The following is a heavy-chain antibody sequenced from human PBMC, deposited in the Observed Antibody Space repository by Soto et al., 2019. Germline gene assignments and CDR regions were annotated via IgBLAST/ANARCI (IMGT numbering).Heavy chain of an antibody. D-gene: IGHD3-3*01. V-gene: IGHV4-39*01. J-gene: IGHJ5*02. CDR1: GVSIISSSYY. Sequence: PSETLSLTCTVSGVSIISSSYYWGLIRQPPGKGLEWIGSIYYSGSTYYNPSLKSRVTISVHTSKNQFSLKLSSVTAADTAVYYCARPRGQGWSGYYISGLFDPWGQGTLVTVAS. CDR3: ARPRGQGWSGYYISGLFDP. CDR2: IYYSGST.